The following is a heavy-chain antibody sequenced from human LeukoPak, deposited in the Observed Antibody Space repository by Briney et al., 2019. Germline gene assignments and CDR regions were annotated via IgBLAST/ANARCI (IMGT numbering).Heavy chain of an antibody. J-gene: IGHJ4*02. D-gene: IGHD1-26*01. CDR1: GFTFTSSA. CDR2: IVVGSGNT. V-gene: IGHV1-58*02. CDR3: AATPGGVGAASNFDY. Sequence: SVKVSCKASGFTFTSSAMQWVRQARGQRLEWIGWIVVGSGNTSYAQKFQERVTITRDMSTSTAYMELSSLRSEDTAVYYCAATPGGVGAASNFDYWGQGTLVTVSS.